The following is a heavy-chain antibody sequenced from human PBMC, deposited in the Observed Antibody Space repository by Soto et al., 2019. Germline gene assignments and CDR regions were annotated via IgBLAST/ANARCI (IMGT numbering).Heavy chain of an antibody. CDR3: ARVGGSGAPYYYYGMDV. J-gene: IGHJ6*02. CDR2: IYPGDSDT. D-gene: IGHD1-26*01. V-gene: IGHV5-51*01. Sequence: GESLKISCKGSGYRFTSYWIGWVRQMPGRGPEWMGIIYPGDSDTRYSPSFQDQVTISADKSISTAYLQWSSLKASDTAMYYCARVGGSGAPYYYYGMDVWGQGTTVTVSS. CDR1: GYRFTSYW.